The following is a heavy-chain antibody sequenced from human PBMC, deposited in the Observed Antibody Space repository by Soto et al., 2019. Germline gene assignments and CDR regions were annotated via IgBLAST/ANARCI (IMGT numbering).Heavy chain of an antibody. V-gene: IGHV3-7*01. CDR2: IKQDGSEK. CDR3: ARGWLLGYCTNGVCSISDY. Sequence: GGSLRLSCAASGFTFSSYWMSWVRQAPGKGLEWVANIKQDGSEKYYVDSVKGRFTISRDNAKNSLYLQMNSLRAEDTAVYYCARGWLLGYCTNGVCSISDYWGQGTLVTV. CDR1: GFTFSSYW. D-gene: IGHD2-8*01. J-gene: IGHJ4*02.